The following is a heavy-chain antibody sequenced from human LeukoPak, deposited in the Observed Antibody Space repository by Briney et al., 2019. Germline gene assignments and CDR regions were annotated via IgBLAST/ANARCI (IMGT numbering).Heavy chain of an antibody. CDR3: ARDPPYCGGDCEHAFDI. Sequence: PSETLSLTCTVSGGSTFSSSYHWGWIRQPPGKGLEWIGNIFYTGSTYYNPSLKSRVTISVDTSKNQFSLKLSSVTAADTAVYYCARDPPYCGGDCEHAFDIWGQGTMVTVSS. CDR1: GGSTFSSSYH. CDR2: IFYTGST. V-gene: IGHV4-39*07. J-gene: IGHJ3*02. D-gene: IGHD2-21*02.